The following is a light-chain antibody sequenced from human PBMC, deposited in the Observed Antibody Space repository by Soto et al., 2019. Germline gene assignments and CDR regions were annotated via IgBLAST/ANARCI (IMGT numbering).Light chain of an antibody. J-gene: IGKJ1*01. V-gene: IGKV1-39*01. CDR3: QESYSALWGT. Sequence: DIQMTQSPSSLSASVGDRVTITCRASQYIGRSLNWYQRKVGKVPKVLIYGASSLERGAPSRFSGSGSGTDFTLTISSLQPEDFATYYCQESYSALWGTFDQGTKVDIK. CDR1: QYIGRS. CDR2: GAS.